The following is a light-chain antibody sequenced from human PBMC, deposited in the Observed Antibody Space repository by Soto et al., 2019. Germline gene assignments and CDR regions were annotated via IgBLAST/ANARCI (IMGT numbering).Light chain of an antibody. J-gene: IGLJ3*02. CDR1: SSDIGGYKY. Sequence: QSARSEPASVSWSLGHSITISCTGTSSDIGGYKYVSWYQQHPGKAPKLIIFEVSNRPSGVSDRFSGSNSGNTASLTISGLQAEEEADHYCTSYSRYTVMVFGGGTKVAVL. CDR2: EVS. V-gene: IGLV2-14*01. CDR3: TSYSRYTVMV.